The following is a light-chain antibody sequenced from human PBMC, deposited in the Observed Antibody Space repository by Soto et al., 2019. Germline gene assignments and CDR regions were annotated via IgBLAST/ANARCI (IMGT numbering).Light chain of an antibody. V-gene: IGKV3-20*01. J-gene: IGKJ4*01. CDR2: AAS. CDR1: QSISSNY. Sequence: EIVLTQSPGTLSLSPGERATLFCRASQSISSNYLAWYHQKPGQAPRLLIHAASRRAYGIPDRFSGSGSGTDFTLTISRLEPQDFAVYYCQQYGSSPLTFGGGTKVEIK. CDR3: QQYGSSPLT.